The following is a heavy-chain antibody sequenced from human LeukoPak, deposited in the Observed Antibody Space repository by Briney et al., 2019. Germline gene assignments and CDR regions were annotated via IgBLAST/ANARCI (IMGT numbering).Heavy chain of an antibody. CDR3: ARSLGGVVVSWGYFDY. D-gene: IGHD2-15*01. V-gene: IGHV4-34*01. CDR2: INHSGST. CDR1: GFTFSSYA. J-gene: IGHJ4*02. Sequence: LRLSCAASGFTFSSYAMHWVRQPPGKGLEWIGEINHSGSTNYNPSLKSRVTISVDTSKNQFSLKLSSVTAADTAVYYCARSLGGVVVSWGYFDYWGQGTLVTVSS.